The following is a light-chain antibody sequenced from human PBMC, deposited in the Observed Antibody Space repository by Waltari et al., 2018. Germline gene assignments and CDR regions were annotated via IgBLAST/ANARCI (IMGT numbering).Light chain of an antibody. CDR2: EVS. J-gene: IGLJ3*02. CDR1: SSDVGAYNY. V-gene: IGLV2-14*01. Sequence: QSALTQPASVSGSPGQSITISCTGTSSDVGAYNYVSWYQHLPGKAPQLMIYEVSNRPSGVSNRFSGSQSDNTASLTISGLQAEDEADYYCSSYTASSTWVFGGGTKLTVL. CDR3: SSYTASSTWV.